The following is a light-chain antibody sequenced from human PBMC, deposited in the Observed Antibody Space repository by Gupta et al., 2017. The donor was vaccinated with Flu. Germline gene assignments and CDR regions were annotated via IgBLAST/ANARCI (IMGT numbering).Light chain of an antibody. CDR1: QTININ. J-gene: IGKJ3*01. Sequence: DVQMTQSPSALSGSVGDRVTMTCRASQTININFNWYQQKPGKAPELLIYASAILQRGVPSRFSGSGTGTDSTLTISSLQPEDVATYYCHQSYSTSGGVTFGPGTKVDIK. CDR3: HQSYSTSGGVT. CDR2: ASA. V-gene: IGKV1-39*01.